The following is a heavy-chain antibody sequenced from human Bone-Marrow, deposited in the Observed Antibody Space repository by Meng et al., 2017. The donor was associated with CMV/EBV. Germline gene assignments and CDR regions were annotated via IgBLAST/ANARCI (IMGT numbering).Heavy chain of an antibody. V-gene: IGHV3-23*01. CDR3: AKVGTMLRGVIITSTYYFDY. CDR1: STYA. Sequence: STYAMSWVRQAPGKGLEWVSAISGSGGSTYYADSVKGRFTISRDNSKNTLYLQMNSLRAEDTAVYYCAKVGTMLRGVIITSTYYFDYWGQGTLVTVSS. CDR2: ISGSGGST. J-gene: IGHJ4*02. D-gene: IGHD3-10*01.